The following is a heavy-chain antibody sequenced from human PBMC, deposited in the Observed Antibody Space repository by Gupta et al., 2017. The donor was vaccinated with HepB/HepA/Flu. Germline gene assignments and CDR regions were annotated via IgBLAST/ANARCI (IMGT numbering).Heavy chain of an antibody. CDR2: INPNRGDT. V-gene: IGHV1-2*02. CDR3: ARFSSRWYFFDQ. J-gene: IGHJ4*02. CDR1: GYTFTRYY. D-gene: IGHD6-13*01. Sequence: QVQLVQSGADVKKPGASVRVSCKASGYTFTRYYMHWVRQAPGQGLEWMGWINPNRGDTKYTQKFQGRVKMTRDTSINTAYMELSRLTSDDTAVYYCARFSSRWYFFDQWGQGTLVTVSS.